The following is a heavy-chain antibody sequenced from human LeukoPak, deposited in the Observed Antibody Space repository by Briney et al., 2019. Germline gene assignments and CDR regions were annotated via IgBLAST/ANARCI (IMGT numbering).Heavy chain of an antibody. CDR3: ARGGWHYVFNY. J-gene: IGHJ4*02. CDR2: VASSGTTK. Sequence: GGSLRFSCAASGFSFNTYEMNGVRQAPGKGLEWISYVASSGTTKYYADSVQGRFTIPRDNAKNSLYLQMNSLRVEDTAVYYCARGGWHYVFNYWGQGTLVTVSS. V-gene: IGHV3-48*03. D-gene: IGHD6-19*01. CDR1: GFSFNTYE.